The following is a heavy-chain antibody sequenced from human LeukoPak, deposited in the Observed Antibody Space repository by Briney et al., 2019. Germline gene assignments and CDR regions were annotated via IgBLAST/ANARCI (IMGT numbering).Heavy chain of an antibody. CDR2: ISSDGNNQ. V-gene: IGHV3-30*18. CDR3: AKRSASEYYFDY. J-gene: IGHJ4*02. D-gene: IGHD2-21*01. CDR1: GFTFSTFV. Sequence: PGGSLRLSCAASGFTFSTFVMHWGRQAPGKGLEWVASISSDGNNQYYVDSVKGRFTISRDNSKKTLYLQMSSLSPEDTAIYDCAKRSASEYYFDYWGQGTLVTVSS.